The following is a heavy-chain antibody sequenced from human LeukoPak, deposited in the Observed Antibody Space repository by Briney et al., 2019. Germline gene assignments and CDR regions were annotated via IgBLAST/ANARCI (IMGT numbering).Heavy chain of an antibody. CDR3: ARLRGVWWVYSTHRRTHWFDP. CDR1: GYTFTSYD. V-gene: IGHV1-8*01. J-gene: IGHJ5*02. Sequence: ASVKVSCKASGYTFTSYDINWVRQATGQGLEWMGWMNPNSGNTGYAQKFQGRVTMTRNTSISTAYMELSSLRSEDTAVYYCARLRGVWWVYSTHRRTHWFDPWGQGTLVTVSS. CDR2: MNPNSGNT. D-gene: IGHD1-26*01.